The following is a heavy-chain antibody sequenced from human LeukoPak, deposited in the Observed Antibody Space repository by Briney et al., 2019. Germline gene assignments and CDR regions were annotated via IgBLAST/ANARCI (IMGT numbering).Heavy chain of an antibody. CDR2: IYYSGST. CDR3: ARGRQHDY. Sequence: SETLSLTCTVSGGSISSYYWSWIRQPPGKGLEWIGYIYYSGSTSYNPSLKSRVTISVDTSKNQFSLKLSSVTAADTAVYYCARGRQHDYWGQGTLVTVSS. V-gene: IGHV4-59*01. CDR1: GGSISSYY. J-gene: IGHJ4*02.